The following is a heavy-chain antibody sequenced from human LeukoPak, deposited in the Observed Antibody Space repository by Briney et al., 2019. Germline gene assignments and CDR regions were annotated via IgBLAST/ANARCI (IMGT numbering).Heavy chain of an antibody. J-gene: IGHJ4*02. CDR2: IKQDGSEN. Sequence: GGSLTLSCAASGFTFSSYWMSWVRQAPGKGLEWVANIKQDGSENYYVDSVKGRFTITRDNAKNSLYLQMNSLRAEDTAGYYCARVYGGGDCYVGGYFDYWGQGTLVTVSS. D-gene: IGHD2-21*02. CDR1: GFTFSSYW. V-gene: IGHV3-7*01. CDR3: ARVYGGGDCYVGGYFDY.